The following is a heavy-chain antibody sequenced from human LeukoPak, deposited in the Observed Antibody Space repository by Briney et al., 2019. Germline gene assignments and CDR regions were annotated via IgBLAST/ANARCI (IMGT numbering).Heavy chain of an antibody. CDR2: INHSGST. V-gene: IGHV4-34*01. D-gene: IGHD5-18*01. J-gene: IGHJ6*03. CDR1: GGSFSGYY. Sequence: SETLSLTCAVYGGSFSGYYWSWIRQPPGKGLEWIGEINHSGSTNYNPSLKSRVTISVDTSKNQFSLKLSSVTAADTAVYYCAREKVKTAMVTSPRKYYYYMDVWGKGTTVTVSS. CDR3: AREKVKTAMVTSPRKYYYYMDV.